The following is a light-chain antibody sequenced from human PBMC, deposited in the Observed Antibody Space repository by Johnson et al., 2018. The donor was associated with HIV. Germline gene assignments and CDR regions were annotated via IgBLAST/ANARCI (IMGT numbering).Light chain of an antibody. J-gene: IGLJ1*01. CDR3: GTWDSSLGV. CDR1: SSNIGNNY. Sequence: HSVLTQPPSMSAAPGQRVAISCSGSSSNIGNNYVSWYQQLPGTAPKLLIYDNNTRPSGIPDRFSGSQSGTSATLGITGPQTGDEADYYCGTWDSSLGVFGTGTKVTVL. V-gene: IGLV1-51*01. CDR2: DNN.